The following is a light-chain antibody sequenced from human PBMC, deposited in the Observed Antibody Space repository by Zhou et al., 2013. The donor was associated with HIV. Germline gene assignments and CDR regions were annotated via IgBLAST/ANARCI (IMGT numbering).Light chain of an antibody. CDR3: MQSTQLPLT. J-gene: IGKJ4*01. V-gene: IGKV2D-29*01. CDR2: EVS. Sequence: EIVLTQTPLSLSVTPGQPAAIYCKSSQSLLHSDGKTYFYWYLQKAGQPPHLLIYEVSNRFSGVPDRFSGGGSGTDFTLKIRRVEAEDVGIYYCMQSTQLPLTFGGGTKVEIE. CDR1: QSLLHSDGKTY.